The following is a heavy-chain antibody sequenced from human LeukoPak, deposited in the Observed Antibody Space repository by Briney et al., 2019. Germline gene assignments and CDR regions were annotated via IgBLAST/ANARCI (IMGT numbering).Heavy chain of an antibody. V-gene: IGHV1-8*01. J-gene: IGHJ4*02. Sequence: ASVKVSCKASGYTFTSYDVNWVRQATGQGLEWLGWMNPNSGNTGYAQKFQGRVTMTRNTSISTAYMELSNLRSEDTAVYYCARVAGNCGGDCYRLLYWGQGTLVTVSS. D-gene: IGHD2-21*01. CDR3: ARVAGNCGGDCYRLLY. CDR1: GYTFTSYD. CDR2: MNPNSGNT.